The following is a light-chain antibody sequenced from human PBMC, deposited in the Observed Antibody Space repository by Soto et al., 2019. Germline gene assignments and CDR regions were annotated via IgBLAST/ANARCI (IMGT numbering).Light chain of an antibody. Sequence: EIVMTQSPATLSVSPGERATLSCRASQSVSSNLAWYQQKPGQAPRLLIYGASTRATGIPARFSRSGSGTEFTLTMSSLQSEDFAVYYCQQYNNWPPWTFAQGTKVEIK. CDR2: GAS. CDR1: QSVSSN. V-gene: IGKV3-15*01. J-gene: IGKJ1*01. CDR3: QQYNNWPPWT.